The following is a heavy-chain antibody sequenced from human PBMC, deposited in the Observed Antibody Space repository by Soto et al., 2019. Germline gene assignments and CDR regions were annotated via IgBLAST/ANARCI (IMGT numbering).Heavy chain of an antibody. CDR2: INSDGSST. Sequence: GGSLRLSCAASGFTFSSYWMHWVRQAPGKGLVWVSRINSDGSSTSYADSVKGRFTISRDNAKNTLYLQMNSLRAEDTAVYYCAREYQLGWTGYYGMDVWGQGTTVTVSS. CDR1: GFTFSSYW. D-gene: IGHD2-2*01. J-gene: IGHJ6*02. CDR3: AREYQLGWTGYYGMDV. V-gene: IGHV3-74*01.